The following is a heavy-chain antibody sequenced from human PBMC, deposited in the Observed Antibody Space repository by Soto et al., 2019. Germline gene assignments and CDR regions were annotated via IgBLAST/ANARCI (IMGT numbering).Heavy chain of an antibody. CDR1: GYTFITYG. J-gene: IGHJ5*02. CDR2: ISPYNGNT. V-gene: IGHV1-18*04. CDR3: ARDAGSGTYYNNWFDP. Sequence: QVQLVQSGAEVKKPGASVKVSCKASGYTFITYGINCVRQAPGQGLEWMGWISPYNGNTKYLPKRQNRVTMTADTPTTAVDMEVKSLRSDDTAVYYWARDAGSGTYYNNWFDPWGQGPLVTVAS. D-gene: IGHD1-26*01.